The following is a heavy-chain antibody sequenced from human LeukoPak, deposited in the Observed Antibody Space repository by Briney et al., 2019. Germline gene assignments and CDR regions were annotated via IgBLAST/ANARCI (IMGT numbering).Heavy chain of an antibody. J-gene: IGHJ4*02. CDR1: GGSFSGYY. D-gene: IGHD3-10*02. CDR2: INHSGST. Sequence: PSETLSLTCAVYGGSFSGYYWSWVRQPPGKGLEWIGEINHSGSTNYNPSLKSRVTISVDTSKNQFSLRMSSVAAADTAVYYCARGRYRYDRYYFDYWGQGTLVTVSS. V-gene: IGHV4-34*01. CDR3: ARGRYRYDRYYFDY.